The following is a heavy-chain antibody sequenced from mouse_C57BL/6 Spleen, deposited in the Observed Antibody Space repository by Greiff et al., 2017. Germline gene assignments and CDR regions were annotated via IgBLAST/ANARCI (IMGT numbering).Heavy chain of an antibody. D-gene: IGHD1-1*01. CDR2: IRLKSDNYAT. Sequence: EVKVEESGGGLVQPGGSMKLSCVASGFTFSNYWMNWVRQSPEKGLEWVAQIRLKSDNYATHYAESVKGRFTISRDDSKSSVYLQMNNLRAEDTGIYYCTAYYYGSSPWYFDVWGTGTTVTVSS. CDR3: TAYYYGSSPWYFDV. CDR1: GFTFSNYW. V-gene: IGHV6-3*01. J-gene: IGHJ1*03.